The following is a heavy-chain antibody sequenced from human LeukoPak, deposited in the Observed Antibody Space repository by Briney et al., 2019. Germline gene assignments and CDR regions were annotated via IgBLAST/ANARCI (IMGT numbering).Heavy chain of an antibody. CDR2: ISGSGGDT. D-gene: IGHD1-26*01. V-gene: IGHV3-23*01. Sequence: PGGSLRLSCAASGFSFSRYAMSWVRQAPGKGLEWVSGISGSGGDTYYADSVKGRFTISRDSSKNTLYLQMNSLRAEDTAIYYCGKVAATYYGLDVWGQGTTVTVSS. CDR3: GKVAATYYGLDV. CDR1: GFSFSRYA. J-gene: IGHJ6*02.